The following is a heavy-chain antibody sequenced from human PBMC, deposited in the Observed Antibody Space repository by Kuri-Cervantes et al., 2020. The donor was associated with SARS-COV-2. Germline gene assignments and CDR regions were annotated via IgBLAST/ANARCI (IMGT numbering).Heavy chain of an antibody. CDR3: ARLPIYFGAHYFDY. J-gene: IGHJ4*02. CDR1: GGSISSHY. Sequence: SETLSLTCTVSGGSISSHYWSWIRQPPGEGLEWIGSIYHSGSTYYNPSLKSRVTISVDTSKNQFSLKLSSVTAADTAVYYCARLPIYFGAHYFDYWGQGTLVTVSS. CDR2: IYHSGST. V-gene: IGHV4-59*08. D-gene: IGHD3-3*01.